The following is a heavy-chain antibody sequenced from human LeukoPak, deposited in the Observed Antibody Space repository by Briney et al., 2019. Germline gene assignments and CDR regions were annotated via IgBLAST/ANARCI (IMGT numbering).Heavy chain of an antibody. J-gene: IGHJ5*02. V-gene: IGHV4-4*02. Sequence: SETLSLTCAVSGGSISSSNWWSWVRQPPGKGLEWIGEIYHSGSTNYNPSLKSRVTISVDTSKNQFSLKLSSVTAADTAVYYCARRGPYYYGSGSRRLNWFDPWGQGTLVTVSS. CDR1: GGSISSSNW. CDR2: IYHSGST. CDR3: ARRGPYYYGSGSRRLNWFDP. D-gene: IGHD3-10*01.